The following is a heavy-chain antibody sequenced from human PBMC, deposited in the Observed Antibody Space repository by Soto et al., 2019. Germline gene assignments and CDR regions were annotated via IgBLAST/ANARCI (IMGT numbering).Heavy chain of an antibody. J-gene: IGHJ4*02. D-gene: IGHD4-17*01. CDR2: ISAHNGNT. V-gene: IGHV1-18*01. CDR3: ARGRYGDY. CDR1: GYIFTSYG. Sequence: QAHLVQSGPEVKKPGASVKVSCKGSGYIFTSYGIAWVRQAPGQGLEWRGWISAHNGNTEYAQKFRGRVTGTRDTSTSTADLELRGLRSDDTALYYCARGRYGDYWGQGALVTVSS.